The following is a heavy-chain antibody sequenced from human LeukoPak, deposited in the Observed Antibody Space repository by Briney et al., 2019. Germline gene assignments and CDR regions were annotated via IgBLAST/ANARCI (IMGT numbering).Heavy chain of an antibody. CDR1: GFIFSTHW. D-gene: IGHD6-19*01. CDR2: IKGDGTET. J-gene: IGHJ4*02. Sequence: GGSLRLSCAASGFIFSTHWMNWVRQAPGKGLEWVAIIKGDGTETLYADSVKGRFTISRDNTKSSLHLQINSLRAEDTAVYYCVGGGGWLPDFWGQGVLVTVSS. V-gene: IGHV3-7*01. CDR3: VGGGGWLPDF.